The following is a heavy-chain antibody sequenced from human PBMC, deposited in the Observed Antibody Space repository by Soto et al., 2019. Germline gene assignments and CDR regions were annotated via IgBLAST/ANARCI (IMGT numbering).Heavy chain of an antibody. V-gene: IGHV3-23*01. CDR1: GFTFSSYA. CDR2: ISGSGGST. D-gene: IGHD2-15*01. J-gene: IGHJ6*02. CDR3: AKDRGAGCSGGSCVPASYYYGMDV. Sequence: PGGSLRLSCAASGFTFSSYAMSWVRQAPGKGLEWVSAISGSGGSTCHADSVKGRFTISRDNSKNTLYLQMNSLRAEDTAVYYCAKDRGAGCSGGSCVPASYYYGMDVWGQGTAVTVSS.